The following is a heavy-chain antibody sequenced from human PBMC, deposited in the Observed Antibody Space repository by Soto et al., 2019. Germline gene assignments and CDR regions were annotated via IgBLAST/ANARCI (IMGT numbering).Heavy chain of an antibody. V-gene: IGHV1-69*06. J-gene: IGHJ4*02. CDR1: GGTFSSYA. CDR3: ARIWYYYGSGSYGLDY. CDR2: IIPIFGTA. Sequence: QVQLVQSGAEVKKPGSSVKVSCKASGGTFSSYAIRWVRTAPGPGPEWMGGIIPIFGTANYAQKFQGRVTITADKSTSTADMELSRLISEDTAVYYCARIWYYYGSGSYGLDYWGQGTLVTVS. D-gene: IGHD3-10*01.